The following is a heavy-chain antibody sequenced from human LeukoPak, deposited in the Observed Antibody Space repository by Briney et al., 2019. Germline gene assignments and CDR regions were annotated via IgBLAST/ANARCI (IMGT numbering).Heavy chain of an antibody. CDR1: GFTFSSYV. CDR3: AKTVGALDY. J-gene: IGHJ4*02. D-gene: IGHD1-26*01. V-gene: IGHV3-23*01. Sequence: GGSLRLSRAASGFTFSSYVMTWVRQAPGKGLEWVSVITGSGDATFYADSVKGRFTMSRDNSKNTVYLQMNSLQGEDTAVYYCAKTVGALDYWGQGTLVTVSS. CDR2: ITGSGDAT.